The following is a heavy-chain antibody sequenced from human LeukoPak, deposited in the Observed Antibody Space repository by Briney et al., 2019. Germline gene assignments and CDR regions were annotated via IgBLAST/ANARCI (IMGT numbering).Heavy chain of an antibody. D-gene: IGHD6-13*01. CDR3: ARRSSTWSFDY. CDR1: GGSISSYY. V-gene: IGHV4-59*08. CDR2: IYSSGST. J-gene: IGHJ4*02. Sequence: SETLSLTCTVSGGSISSYYWSWLRQPPGKGLEWIGYIYSSGSTNYNPSLKSRVTIFVDTSKNQFSLKLSSVTAADTAVYYCARRSSTWSFDYWGQGTLVTVSS.